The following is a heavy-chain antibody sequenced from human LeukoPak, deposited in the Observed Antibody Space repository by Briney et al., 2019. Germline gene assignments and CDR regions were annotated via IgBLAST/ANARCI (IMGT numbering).Heavy chain of an antibody. CDR2: ISAYNGNT. CDR3: ARELAARPPDY. Sequence: GASVKVSCKASGYTFTSYGISWVRQAPGQGLECMGWISAYNGNTNYAQKLQGRVTMTTDTSTSTANMELRSLRSDDTAVYYCARELAARPPDYWGQGTLVTVSS. D-gene: IGHD6-6*01. V-gene: IGHV1-18*01. J-gene: IGHJ4*02. CDR1: GYTFTSYG.